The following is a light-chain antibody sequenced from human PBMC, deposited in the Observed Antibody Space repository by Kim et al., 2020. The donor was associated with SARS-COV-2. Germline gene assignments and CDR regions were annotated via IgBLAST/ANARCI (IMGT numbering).Light chain of an antibody. CDR2: AAT. J-gene: IGKJ4*01. V-gene: IGKV1-39*01. CDR1: QTISSD. CDR3: QQTYITPLT. Sequence: AVVGDRVTIPVRESQTISSDLNWYQQKPGNAPKVLIYAATSLQSGVPSRFSARGTGTDFTLTISSLQAEDFATYYCQQTYITPLTFGGGTKVEIK.